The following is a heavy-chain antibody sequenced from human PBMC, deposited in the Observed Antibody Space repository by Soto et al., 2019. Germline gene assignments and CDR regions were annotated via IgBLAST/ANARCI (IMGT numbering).Heavy chain of an antibody. CDR1: GYTFTNYG. CDR2: INPYNGNT. CDR3: ANTLHEDWFDP. J-gene: IGHJ5*02. D-gene: IGHD1-26*01. V-gene: IGHV1-18*01. Sequence: QVQLVQSGPEVKKPGASVKVSCKTSGYTFTNYGISWVRQAPGQGLEWMGWINPYNGNTNYAQKFQGRLTMTTDTTTSTAYRKLRSLRSDDTAVYYCANTLHEDWFDPWGQGTLVTVSS.